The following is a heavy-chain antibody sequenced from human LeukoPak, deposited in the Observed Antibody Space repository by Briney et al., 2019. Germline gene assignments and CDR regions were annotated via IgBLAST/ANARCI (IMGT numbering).Heavy chain of an antibody. CDR3: ARADIAVAGPSIDY. CDR2: INPSGGST. CDR1: GYTLTSYY. V-gene: IGHV1-46*01. D-gene: IGHD6-19*01. J-gene: IGHJ4*02. Sequence: ASVKVSCKASGYTLTSYYMHWVRQAPGQGLEWTGIINPSGGSTSYAQKFQGRVTMTSDTSTSTVYMELSSLRSEDTAVYYCARADIAVAGPSIDYWGQGTLVTVSS.